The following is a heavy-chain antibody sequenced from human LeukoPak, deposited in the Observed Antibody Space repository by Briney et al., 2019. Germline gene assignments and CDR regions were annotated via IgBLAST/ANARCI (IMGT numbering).Heavy chain of an antibody. CDR1: GYTFTGYY. Sequence: GASVKVSCKTSGYTFTGYYMHWVRQAPGQGLEWMGWMNPNSGNTGYAQKFQGRVTITRNTSINTAYMELSSLRSEDTAVYYCARRAVAGLDYWGQGTLVTVSS. V-gene: IGHV1-8*03. CDR3: ARRAVAGLDY. D-gene: IGHD6-19*01. CDR2: MNPNSGNT. J-gene: IGHJ4*02.